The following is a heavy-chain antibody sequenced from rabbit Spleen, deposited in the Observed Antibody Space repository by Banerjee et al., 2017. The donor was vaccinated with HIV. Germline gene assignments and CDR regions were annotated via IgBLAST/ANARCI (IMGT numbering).Heavy chain of an antibody. J-gene: IGHJ4*01. Sequence: QEQLEESGGGLVKPEGSLTLTCKASGFSFSDRDVMCWVRQAPGKGLEWIACINTATGKAVYASWAKGRFTISSHNAQNTLYLQLNSLTAADTATYFCVREVAGKFNLWGQGTLVTVS. D-gene: IGHD4-1*01. CDR2: INTATGKA. V-gene: IGHV1S45*01. CDR3: VREVAGKFNL. CDR1: GFSFSDRDV.